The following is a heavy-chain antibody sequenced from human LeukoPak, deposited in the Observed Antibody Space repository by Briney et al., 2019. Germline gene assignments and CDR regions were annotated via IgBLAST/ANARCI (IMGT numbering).Heavy chain of an antibody. CDR3: ARDVNPGYSSGWPFDY. CDR1: GFTVSSNY. Sequence: GGSLRLSCAASGFTVSSNYMSWVRQAPGKGLEWVAVIWYDGSNKYYADSVKGRFTISRDNSKNTLYLQMNSLRAEDTAVYYCARDVNPGYSSGWPFDYWGQGTLVTVSS. J-gene: IGHJ4*02. CDR2: IWYDGSNK. D-gene: IGHD6-19*01. V-gene: IGHV3-33*08.